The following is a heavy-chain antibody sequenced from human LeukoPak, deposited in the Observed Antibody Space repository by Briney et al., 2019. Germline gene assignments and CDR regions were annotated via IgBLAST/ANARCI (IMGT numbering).Heavy chain of an antibody. CDR1: GYTFTSYS. CDR3: ATVHSIAAGVAFDI. V-gene: IGHV7-4-1*02. CDR2: INTITGNP. D-gene: IGHD6-13*01. J-gene: IGHJ3*02. Sequence: GASVKVSCKASGYTFTSYSMNWVRQAPGQGLEWMGWINTITGNPAYAQGFTGRFVISLDTSVSTAYLQISSLKAEDTAVYYCATVHSIAAGVAFDIWGQGTMVTVSS.